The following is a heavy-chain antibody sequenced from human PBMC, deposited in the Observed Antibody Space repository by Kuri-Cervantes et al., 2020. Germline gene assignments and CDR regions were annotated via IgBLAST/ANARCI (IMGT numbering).Heavy chain of an antibody. Sequence: GESLKISCAASGFTFSSYSMNWVRQAPGKGLEWVSYISSSSSTIYYADSVKGRFTISRDNAKNSLYLQMNSLRDEDTAVYYCARDDAVAGQGGYYYYYGMDVWGQGTTVTVSS. CDR1: GFTFSSYS. V-gene: IGHV3-48*02. D-gene: IGHD4-23*01. CDR2: ISSSSSTI. J-gene: IGHJ6*02. CDR3: ARDDAVAGQGGYYYYYGMDV.